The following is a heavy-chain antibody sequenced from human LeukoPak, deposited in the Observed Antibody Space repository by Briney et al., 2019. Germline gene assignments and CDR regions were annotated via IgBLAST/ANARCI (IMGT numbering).Heavy chain of an antibody. CDR2: IIPIFGTA. J-gene: IGHJ4*02. CDR1: GGTFSSYA. V-gene: IGHV1-69*06. Sequence: GASVKVSCKASGGTFSSYAISWVRQAPGQGLEWMGGIIPIFGTANYAQKFQGRVTITADKSTSTAYMELRSLRSDDTAVYYCARGQGNRLLWVGESLSNINPLDYWGQGTLVTVSS. CDR3: ARGQGNRLLWVGESLSNINPLDY. D-gene: IGHD3-10*01.